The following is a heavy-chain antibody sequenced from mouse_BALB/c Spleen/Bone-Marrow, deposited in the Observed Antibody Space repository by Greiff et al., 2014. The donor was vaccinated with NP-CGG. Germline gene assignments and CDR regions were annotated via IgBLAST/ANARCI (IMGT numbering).Heavy chain of an antibody. Sequence: EVQLQQSGAELVKPGASVKLSCTASGFNIKDAYMPWVKQRPEQGLEWIGRIDPANGNTKYDPKFQGKATITADTSSNTAYLQLSSLTSEDTAVYYCARGLLQYYYAMDYWGQGTSVTVSS. CDR1: GFNIKDAY. CDR3: ARGLLQYYYAMDY. D-gene: IGHD2-3*01. V-gene: IGHV14-3*02. CDR2: IDPANGNT. J-gene: IGHJ4*01.